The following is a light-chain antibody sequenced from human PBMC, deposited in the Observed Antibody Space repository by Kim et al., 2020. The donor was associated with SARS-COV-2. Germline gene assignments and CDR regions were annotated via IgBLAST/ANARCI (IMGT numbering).Light chain of an antibody. CDR2: VAS. J-gene: IGKJ2*01. Sequence: ESVVDRVTNTCRASQAIRNDLGLFQQKPGKAPKRLIYVASNLQSGVPSRFSGSGYGTDFTLTISSLQPEDFATYYCLQYNSYPYTFGQGTKLEI. CDR1: QAIRND. CDR3: LQYNSYPYT. V-gene: IGKV1-17*01.